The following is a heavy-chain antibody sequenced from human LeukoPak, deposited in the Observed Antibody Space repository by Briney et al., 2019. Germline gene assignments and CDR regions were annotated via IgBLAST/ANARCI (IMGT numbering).Heavy chain of an antibody. D-gene: IGHD6-13*01. CDR2: TSGSGATT. V-gene: IGHV3-23*01. J-gene: IGHJ4*02. Sequence: GGSLRLSCAASGFTFINYAMTWVRLTPGKGLEWVADTSGSGATTFYADSVKGRFTISRDNSKNTLYLQMNSLRAEDTAVYYCATLAADFDYWGQGTLVTVSS. CDR3: ATLAADFDY. CDR1: GFTFINYA.